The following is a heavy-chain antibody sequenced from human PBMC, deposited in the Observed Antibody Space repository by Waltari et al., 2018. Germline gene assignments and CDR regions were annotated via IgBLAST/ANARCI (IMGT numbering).Heavy chain of an antibody. CDR1: GYTFPSYG. V-gene: IGHV1-18*01. CDR3: ARDYDYIWGSYRKDAFDI. D-gene: IGHD3-16*02. J-gene: IGHJ3*02. CDR2: ISAYNGNT. Sequence: QVQLVQSGAEVKKPGASVKVSCKASGYTFPSYGISWVRQAPGPGLEWMGWISAYNGNTNYAQKLQGRVTMTTDTSTSTAYMELRSLRSDDTAVYYCARDYDYIWGSYRKDAFDIWGQGTMVTVSS.